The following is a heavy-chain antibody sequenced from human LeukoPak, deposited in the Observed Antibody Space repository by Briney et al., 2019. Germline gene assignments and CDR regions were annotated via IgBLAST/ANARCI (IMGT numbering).Heavy chain of an antibody. CDR1: GYTFTSYA. CDR3: ARDPRPGCSSSWYRVDY. J-gene: IGHJ4*02. V-gene: IGHV7-4-1*02. CDR2: INTNTGNP. Sequence: ASVKVSCKASGYTFTSYAMNWVRQAPGQGLEWMGWINTNTGNPTYAQGFTGRFVFSLDTSVSTAYLQISSLKAEDTAVYYCARDPRPGCSSSWYRVDYWGQGTLVTVSS. D-gene: IGHD6-13*01.